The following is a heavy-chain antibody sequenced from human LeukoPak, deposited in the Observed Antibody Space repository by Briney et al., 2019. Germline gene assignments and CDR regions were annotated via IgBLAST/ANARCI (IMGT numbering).Heavy chain of an antibody. V-gene: IGHV4-30-4*08. Sequence: PSETLSLTCTVSGACVSSGDYYWSWIRQPPGKGLEWIEYFYYSGSTYYNPSLKSRITISVDTSKNQLSLKLTSVTAADTAVYYCASSIAARVYWGPGTLVTVSS. CDR2: FYYSGST. J-gene: IGHJ4*02. CDR3: ASSIAARVY. D-gene: IGHD6-6*01. CDR1: GACVSSGDYY.